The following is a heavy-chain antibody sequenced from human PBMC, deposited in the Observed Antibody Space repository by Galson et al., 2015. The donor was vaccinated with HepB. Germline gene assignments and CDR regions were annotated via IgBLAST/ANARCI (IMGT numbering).Heavy chain of an antibody. D-gene: IGHD2-21*01. CDR2: INPNSGGT. V-gene: IGHV1-2*06. CDR1: RYTFTGYY. CDR3: ARDITPLGSYCGGDCYSGDY. J-gene: IGHJ4*01. Sequence: SVKVSCKASRYTFTGYYIHWVRQAPGQGLEWMGRINPNSGGTNYAQNFRGRVTLTRDTSISTAYMELSRLRSDDTAVYYCARDITPLGSYCGGDCYSGDYWGQGTLVTVSS.